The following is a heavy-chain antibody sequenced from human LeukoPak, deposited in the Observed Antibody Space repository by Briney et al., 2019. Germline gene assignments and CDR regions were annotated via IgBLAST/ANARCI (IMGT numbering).Heavy chain of an antibody. D-gene: IGHD3-10*01. CDR3: ARDEDYYDSGSYYRHY. Sequence: PSETLSLTCTVSGGSISSSSYYWGWIRQPPGKGLEWIGSIYYSGSTYYNPSLKSRVTISVDTSKNQFSLKLSSVTAADTAVYYCARDEDYYDSGSYYRHYWGQGTLVTVSS. CDR2: IYYSGST. CDR1: GGSISSSSYY. J-gene: IGHJ4*02. V-gene: IGHV4-39*07.